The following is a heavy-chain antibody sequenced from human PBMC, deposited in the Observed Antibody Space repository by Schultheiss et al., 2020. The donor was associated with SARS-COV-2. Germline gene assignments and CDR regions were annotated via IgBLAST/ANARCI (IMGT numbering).Heavy chain of an antibody. CDR1: GYTFTTYG. J-gene: IGHJ4*02. V-gene: IGHV1-69*13. CDR3: ARALSAGTEFDY. D-gene: IGHD1-1*01. CDR2: IIPIFGTA. Sequence: SVKVSCKASGYTFTTYGISWVRQAPGQGLEWMGGIIPIFGTANYAQKFQGRVTITADESTSTAYMELSSLRSEDTAVYYCARALSAGTEFDYWGQGTLVTVSS.